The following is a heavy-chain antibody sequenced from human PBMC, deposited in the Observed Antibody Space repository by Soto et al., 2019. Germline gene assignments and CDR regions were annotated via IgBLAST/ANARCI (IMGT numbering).Heavy chain of an antibody. J-gene: IGHJ3*02. CDR1: GFTFSDYY. Sequence: PGGSLRLSCAASGFTFSDYYMSWIRQAPGKGLEWVPYISSSSSYTNYADSVKGRFTISRDNAKNSLYLQMNSLRAEDTAVYYCASVKGSSYYAFDIWGQGTMVTVS. V-gene: IGHV3-11*06. D-gene: IGHD6-13*01. CDR2: ISSSSSYT. CDR3: ASVKGSSYYAFDI.